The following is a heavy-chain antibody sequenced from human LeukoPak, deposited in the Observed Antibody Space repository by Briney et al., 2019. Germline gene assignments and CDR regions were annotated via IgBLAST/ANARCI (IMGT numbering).Heavy chain of an antibody. Sequence: SETLSLTCAVSGYSISSDHYWGWIRQSPGKGLEWIGSIYSRGSTYHNPSLKSRVIISVDTSKNQFSLKMRSVTAADTAVYFCARRSSSSSFDIWGQGTMVTVSS. CDR3: ARRSSSSSFDI. CDR1: GYSISSDHY. V-gene: IGHV4-38-2*01. CDR2: IYSRGST. J-gene: IGHJ3*02. D-gene: IGHD6-6*01.